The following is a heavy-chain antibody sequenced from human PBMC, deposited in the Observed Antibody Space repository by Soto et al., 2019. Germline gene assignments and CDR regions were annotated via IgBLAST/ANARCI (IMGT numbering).Heavy chain of an antibody. V-gene: IGHV1-2*04. CDR3: ARGDSTDCSNGVCSFFYNHDMDV. CDR2: INPKSGGT. D-gene: IGHD2-8*01. Sequence: ASVKGSCTASGFSFTDYHIHLLRQAPGQVLDCLRRINPKSGGTSTAQKFQGWVTMTTDTSISTASMELTRLTSDDTAICYCARGDSTDCSNGVCSFFYNHDMDVWGQGTTVTVSS. J-gene: IGHJ6*02. CDR1: GFSFTDYH.